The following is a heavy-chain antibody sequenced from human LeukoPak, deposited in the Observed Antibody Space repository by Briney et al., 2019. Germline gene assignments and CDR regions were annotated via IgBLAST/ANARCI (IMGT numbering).Heavy chain of an antibody. Sequence: SETLSLTCTVSGGSISRGGYYWSWIRQHPGKGLEWIGYIYYSGSTYYNPSLKSRVTISVDTSKNQFSLKLSSVTAADTAVYYCARDFEENWFDPWGQGTLVTVSS. D-gene: IGHD3-9*01. V-gene: IGHV4-31*03. J-gene: IGHJ5*02. CDR2: IYYSGST. CDR3: ARDFEENWFDP. CDR1: GGSISRGGYY.